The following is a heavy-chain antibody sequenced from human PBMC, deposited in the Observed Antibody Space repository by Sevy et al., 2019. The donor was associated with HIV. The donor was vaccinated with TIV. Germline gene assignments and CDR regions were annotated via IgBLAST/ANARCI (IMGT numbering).Heavy chain of an antibody. CDR3: AMTPILVIPGATDLYFDN. J-gene: IGHJ4*02. V-gene: IGHV1-69*13. CDR1: GGTFSNYA. D-gene: IGHD2-2*01. Sequence: ALVKVSCKASGGTFSNYALSWARQAPGQGLEWMGGIIPIFGTTNFAQTFQGRVTITADEFTSTAYMELSSLRSADTAVYYCAMTPILVIPGATDLYFDNWGQGTLVTVSS. CDR2: IIPIFGTT.